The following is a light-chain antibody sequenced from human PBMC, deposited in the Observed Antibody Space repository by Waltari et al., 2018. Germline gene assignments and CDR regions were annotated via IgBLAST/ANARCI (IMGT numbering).Light chain of an antibody. CDR2: GYN. Sequence: SSDLTQDPGVSVALGQTVRINCQGDSLGRNYATWYQQKAGQAPVLVMYGYNKRPSGIADRFSGYSSGTTSSLIIAGSQAEDEADYYCSSRDSSGKVLFGGGTKVTGL. V-gene: IGLV3-19*01. CDR1: SLGRNY. J-gene: IGLJ3*02. CDR3: SSRDSSGKVL.